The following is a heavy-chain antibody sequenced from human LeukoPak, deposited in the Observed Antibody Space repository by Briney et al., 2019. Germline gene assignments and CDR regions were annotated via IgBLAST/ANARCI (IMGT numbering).Heavy chain of an antibody. Sequence: SETLSLTCTVSGGSISSSSYYWGWIRQPPGKGLEWIGSIYYSGSTYYNPSLKSRVTISVDTSKNQFSLKLSSVTAADTAVYYCAGHFYDFWSGYYRTDNWFDPGAREPWSPSPQ. CDR2: IYYSGST. D-gene: IGHD3-3*01. J-gene: IGHJ5*02. CDR3: AGHFYDFWSGYYRTDNWFDP. CDR1: GGSISSSSYY. V-gene: IGHV4-39*01.